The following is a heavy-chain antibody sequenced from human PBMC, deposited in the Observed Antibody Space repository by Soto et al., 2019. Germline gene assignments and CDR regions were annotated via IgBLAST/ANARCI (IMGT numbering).Heavy chain of an antibody. D-gene: IGHD4-4*01. CDR3: LKEKGYSNYKYYFDS. J-gene: IGHJ4*02. CDR1: GFSFRNYA. Sequence: GGSLRLSCAASGFSFRNYAMHWVRRVPGKGLEWVSGISWHSGTIGYADSVRGRFTISRDNAKNSLYLQMNSLRPEDTALYYCLKEKGYSNYKYYFDSWGRGTLVTIAS. V-gene: IGHV3-9*01. CDR2: ISWHSGTI.